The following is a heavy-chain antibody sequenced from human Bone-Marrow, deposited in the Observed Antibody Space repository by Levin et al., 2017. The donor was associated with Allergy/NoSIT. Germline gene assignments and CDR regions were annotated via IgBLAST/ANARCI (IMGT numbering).Heavy chain of an antibody. Sequence: SETLSLTCTVSGGSINTGDYYWSWIRQHPGKGLEWIGYVFHTGNAYYTPSLKSRVAISVDTSKNQFSLNVNSVTAADTAVYYGARRPPAYCVGITCYGDAFDIWGPGTKVAVSS. V-gene: IGHV4-31*03. CDR1: GGSINTGDYY. J-gene: IGHJ3*02. D-gene: IGHD2-21*01. CDR3: ARRPPAYCVGITCYGDAFDI. CDR2: VFHTGNA.